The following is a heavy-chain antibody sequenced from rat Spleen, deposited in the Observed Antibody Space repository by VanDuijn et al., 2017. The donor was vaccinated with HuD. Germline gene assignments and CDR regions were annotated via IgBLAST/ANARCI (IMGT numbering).Heavy chain of an antibody. J-gene: IGHJ1*01. Sequence: QVQLKESGPGLVQPSQTLSLTCTVSGFSLSSYGVIWVRQPPGKGLEWMGRIQNGGNTDYNSALKSRLSISRDTSKSQVFLKVNSVQTEDTAMYFCATNPHYDWYFDFWGPGTMVTVSS. D-gene: IGHD3-4*01. CDR1: GFSLSSYG. V-gene: IGHV2-1*01. CDR3: ATNPHYDWYFDF. CDR2: IQNGGNT.